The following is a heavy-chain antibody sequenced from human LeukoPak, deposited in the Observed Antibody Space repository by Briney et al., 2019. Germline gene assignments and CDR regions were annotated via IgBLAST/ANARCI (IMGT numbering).Heavy chain of an antibody. CDR3: ARDVGSGAYFVRGFDI. CDR2: IKKDGSEK. Sequence: GGSLRLSSAASGFTLSIYWMGWVRQAPGKGLEWVANIKKDGSEKYYVDSVKGRFTISRDNAKNSPYLQMNSLRAEDTAVYYCARDVGSGAYFVRGFDIWGQGTMVTVSS. D-gene: IGHD3-10*01. V-gene: IGHV3-7*01. CDR1: GFTLSIYW. J-gene: IGHJ3*02.